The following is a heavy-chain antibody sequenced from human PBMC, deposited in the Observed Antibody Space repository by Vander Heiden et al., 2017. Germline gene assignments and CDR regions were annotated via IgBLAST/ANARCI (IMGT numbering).Heavy chain of an antibody. V-gene: IGHV4-30-4*01. Sequence: QVQLQESGPGLVKPSQTLSLTCPVSGGSISSGDYYWSWIRQPPGKGLEWIGYIYYSGSTYYNPALKSRVTISVDTSKNKFSLKLSSVTAADTAVYYSARDKWELLRFDPWGQGTLVTVSS. CDR3: ARDKWELLRFDP. D-gene: IGHD1-26*01. CDR2: IYYSGST. CDR1: GGSISSGDYY. J-gene: IGHJ5*02.